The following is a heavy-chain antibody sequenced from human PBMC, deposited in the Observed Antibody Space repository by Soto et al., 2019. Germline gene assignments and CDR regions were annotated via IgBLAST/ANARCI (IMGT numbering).Heavy chain of an antibody. CDR3: ARDHGDYGEGMFDP. Sequence: SETLSLTCTVSGGSISSYYWSWIRQPPGKGLEWIGYIYYSGSTNYNPSLKSRVTISVDTSKNQFSLKLSSVTAADTAVYYCARDHGDYGEGMFDPWGQGTLVTVSS. CDR2: IYYSGST. CDR1: GGSISSYY. D-gene: IGHD4-17*01. J-gene: IGHJ5*02. V-gene: IGHV4-59*01.